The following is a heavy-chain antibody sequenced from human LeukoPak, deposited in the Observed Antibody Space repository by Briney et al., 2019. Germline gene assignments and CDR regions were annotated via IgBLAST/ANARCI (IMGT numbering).Heavy chain of an antibody. V-gene: IGHV3-7*01. CDR2: IKQDGSET. J-gene: IGHJ4*02. D-gene: IGHD4/OR15-4a*01. CDR3: ARHLTFFDY. Sequence: GGSLRLSCVVSGLTFSDYWMSWVRQAPGKGLEWVGNIKQDGSETYYGDSVKGRFTISRDNAKKSLYLQMNNLRAEDTAVYYCARHLTFFDYWGQGALVCVSS. CDR1: GLTFSDYW.